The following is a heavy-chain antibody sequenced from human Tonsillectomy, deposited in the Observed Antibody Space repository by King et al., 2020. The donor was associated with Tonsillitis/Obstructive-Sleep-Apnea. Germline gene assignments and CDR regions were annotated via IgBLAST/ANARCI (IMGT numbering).Heavy chain of an antibody. J-gene: IGHJ4*02. CDR1: GFLLSTSGVG. Sequence: TLKESGPTLGKPTQTLTLTCTFSGFLLSTSGVGVGWIRQPPGKALEWLAPILWDDDKRYSPSLKSRPTIPKDTSKNQVVLTMTNMDPVDTATYYCAHSGSGYYWLLFDYWGQGTLVTVSS. V-gene: IGHV2-5*02. D-gene: IGHD3-3*01. CDR3: AHSGSGYYWLLFDY. CDR2: ILWDDDK.